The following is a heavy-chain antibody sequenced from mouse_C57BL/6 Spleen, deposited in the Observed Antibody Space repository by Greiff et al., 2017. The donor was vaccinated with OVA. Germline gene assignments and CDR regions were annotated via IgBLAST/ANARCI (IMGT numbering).Heavy chain of an antibody. D-gene: IGHD1-1*01. CDR3: ARCYYGSSYEFAY. CDR2: INPSSGYT. CDR1: GYTFTSYW. J-gene: IGHJ3*01. V-gene: IGHV1-7*01. Sequence: VQLQQSGAELAKPGASVKLSCKASGYTFTSYWMHWVKQRPGQGLEWIGYINPSSGYTKYNQKFKDKATLTADKSSSTAYMQLSSLTYEDSAVYYCARCYYGSSYEFAYWGQGTLVTVAA.